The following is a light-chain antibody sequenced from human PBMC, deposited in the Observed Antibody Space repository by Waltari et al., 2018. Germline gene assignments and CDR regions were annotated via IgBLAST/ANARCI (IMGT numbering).Light chain of an antibody. J-gene: IGLJ3*02. CDR1: SSDVGGYKH. CDR2: DVS. V-gene: IGLV2-14*03. Sequence: QSALTQPASVSESPGQSITISCPGTSSDVGGYKHVPWYQHHPGKAPKLMIYDVSHRPSGVSDRFSGSKSGNTASLTISGLQAEDEADYFCSSYTSISTWVFGGGTKLTVL. CDR3: SSYTSISTWV.